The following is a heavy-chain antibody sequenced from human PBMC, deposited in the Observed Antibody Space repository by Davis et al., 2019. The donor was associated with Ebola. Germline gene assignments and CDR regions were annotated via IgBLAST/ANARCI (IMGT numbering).Heavy chain of an antibody. CDR2: ISYDGSNK. D-gene: IGHD6-19*01. CDR1: GFTFSSYA. V-gene: IGHV3-30-3*01. CDR3: AGDSIAVAGRYYFDY. Sequence: GESLKISCAASGFTFSSYAMHWVRQAPGKGLEWVAVISYDGSNKYYADSVKGRFTISRDNSKNTLYLQMNSLRAEDTAVYYCAGDSIAVAGRYYFDYWGQGTLVTVSS. J-gene: IGHJ4*02.